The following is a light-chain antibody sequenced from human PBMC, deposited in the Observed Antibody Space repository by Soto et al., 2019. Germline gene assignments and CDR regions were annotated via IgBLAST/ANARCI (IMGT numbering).Light chain of an antibody. CDR2: DVS. Sequence: IQMTQTPSTLSASVGDRVTITCRASQSVSPWLAWYQQTPGKAPKLLIYDVSNLQFGIPSRFSGSGSETEFTLTISGLQPVDFATYYCQQYTTFSPTFGQGTKLDI. CDR1: QSVSPW. V-gene: IGKV1-5*01. CDR3: QQYTTFSPT. J-gene: IGKJ2*01.